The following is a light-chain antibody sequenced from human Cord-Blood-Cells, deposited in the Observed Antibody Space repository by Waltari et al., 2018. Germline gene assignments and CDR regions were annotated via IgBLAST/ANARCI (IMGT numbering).Light chain of an antibody. CDR2: AAS. J-gene: IGKJ2*01. V-gene: IGKV1-39*01. CDR3: QQSYSTPPT. Sequence: DIQMTQSPPSLSASVGDRVTITCRASQSISSYLNWYQQKPGTAPKLLIYAASSLQSGVPSRFSGSGSGTDFTLTISSLQPEDFATYYCQQSYSTPPTFGQGTKLEIK. CDR1: QSISSY.